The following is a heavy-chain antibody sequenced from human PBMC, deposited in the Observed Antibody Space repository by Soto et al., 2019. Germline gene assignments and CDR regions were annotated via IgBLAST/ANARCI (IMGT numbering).Heavy chain of an antibody. CDR2: ISYDGSNK. D-gene: IGHD3-22*01. J-gene: IGHJ4*02. CDR3: ARGNYYDSSGYYGVDY. V-gene: IGHV3-30-3*01. Sequence: QVQLGESGGGVVQPGRSLRLSCAASEFTLSSYAMHWVRQAPGKGLEWVAVISYDGSNKYYADSVKGRFTISRDNSKNTLYLQMNSLRAEDTAVYYCARGNYYDSSGYYGVDYWVQGTLVTVSS. CDR1: EFTLSSYA.